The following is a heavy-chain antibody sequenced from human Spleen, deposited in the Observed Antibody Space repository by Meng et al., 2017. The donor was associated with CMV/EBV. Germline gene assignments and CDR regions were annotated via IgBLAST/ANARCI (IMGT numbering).Heavy chain of an antibody. CDR1: GYTFTSYG. J-gene: IGHJ4*02. CDR2: ISSYNGNT. CDR3: SRKRNGTWRPPDY. Sequence: ASVKVSCKASGYTFTSYGISWVRQAPGQGLEWMGWISSYNGNTNYAQKLQGRVTMTTEPSTSTAYMELRSLRSDDTAVYYCSRKRNGTWRPPDYWGQGTLVTVSS. V-gene: IGHV1-18*01. D-gene: IGHD1-1*01.